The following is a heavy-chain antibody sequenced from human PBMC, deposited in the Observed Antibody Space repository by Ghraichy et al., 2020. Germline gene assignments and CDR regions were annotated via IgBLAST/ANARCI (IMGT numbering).Heavy chain of an antibody. J-gene: IGHJ5*02. Sequence: GSLRLSCEVSGLSFTDAWMSWVRQAPGKGLEWVGRIKSKDVAEARDYAAPVEGRFTITRDDSKNTVYLHMNFLRVEDTAVYYCTTENAVYFDSTGSFDPWGLGTLVTVSS. CDR3: TTENAVYFDSTGSFDP. CDR1: GLSFTDAW. CDR2: IKSKDVAEAR. D-gene: IGHD3-22*01. V-gene: IGHV3-15*01.